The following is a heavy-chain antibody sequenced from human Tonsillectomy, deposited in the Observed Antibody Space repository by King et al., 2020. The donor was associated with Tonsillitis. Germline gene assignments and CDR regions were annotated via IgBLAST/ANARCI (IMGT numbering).Heavy chain of an antibody. V-gene: IGHV3-30*04. CDR1: GFTFSSYT. D-gene: IGHD4-23*01. J-gene: IGHJ4*02. Sequence: VQLVESGGGVVQPGRSLRLSCAASGFTFSSYTMHWVRQAPGKGLEWVAVISYDGSNKYYADSVKGRFTISRDNSKNTLYLQMNSLRADDTAVYYCAREPHRFGGNAGTLDYGGQGTLVTVSS. CDR3: AREPHRFGGNAGTLDY. CDR2: ISYDGSNK.